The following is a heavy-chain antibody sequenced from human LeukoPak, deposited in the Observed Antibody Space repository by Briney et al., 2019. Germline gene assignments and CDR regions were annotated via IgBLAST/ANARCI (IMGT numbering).Heavy chain of an antibody. CDR1: GFTFSSFW. Sequence: GGSLRLSCAASGFTFSSFWMHWVRQAPGKGLVWVSHINSDGSSTSYADSVKGRFTISRDNAKNTLYLQMNSLRAEDTAVYYCAKENWPPVTSPGRTSFDYWAREPWSPSPQ. CDR3: AKENWPPVTSPGRTSFDY. V-gene: IGHV3-74*01. J-gene: IGHJ4*02. CDR2: INSDGSST. D-gene: IGHD4-17*01.